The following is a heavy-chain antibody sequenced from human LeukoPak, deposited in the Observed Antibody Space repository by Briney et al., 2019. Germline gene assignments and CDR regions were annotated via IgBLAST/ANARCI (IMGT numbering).Heavy chain of an antibody. CDR2: INNEGNDT. J-gene: IGHJ4*02. V-gene: IGHV3-74*01. Sequence: PGGSLRLSCAASGFTFTKYWMHWVRQVPRKGLIWVSRINNEGNDTNYADSVKGRFTISRDNAKNTLYLQMNSLRAEDTAVYYCAKELGQWLVRRDFDYWGQGTLVTVSS. CDR1: GFTFTKYW. CDR3: AKELGQWLVRRDFDY. D-gene: IGHD6-19*01.